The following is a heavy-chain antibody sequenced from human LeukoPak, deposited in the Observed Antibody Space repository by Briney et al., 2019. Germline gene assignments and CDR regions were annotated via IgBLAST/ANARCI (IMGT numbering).Heavy chain of an antibody. J-gene: IGHJ4*02. CDR2: IKSKTDGGTT. CDR1: GFTFTNAW. V-gene: IGHV3-15*01. CDR3: TTYRLYGSGSYQVDS. D-gene: IGHD3-10*01. Sequence: GGSLRLSCAASGFTFTNAWMSWVRHAPGKGLEWVGRIKSKTDGGTTDYAAPVKGRFTISRDDSKNTLYLQMNSLKTEDTAVYYSTTYRLYGSGSYQVDSWGQGTLVTVSS.